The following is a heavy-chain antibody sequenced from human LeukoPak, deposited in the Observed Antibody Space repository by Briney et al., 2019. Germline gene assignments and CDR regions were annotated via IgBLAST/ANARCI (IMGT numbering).Heavy chain of an antibody. CDR3: ARAGYLENWYFDL. D-gene: IGHD6-25*01. CDR2: INPNSGGT. V-gene: IGHV1-8*01. J-gene: IGHJ2*01. CDR1: GYTFTSYD. Sequence: GASVKVSCKASGYTFTSYDINWVRQAPGQGLEWMGWINPNSGGTNYAQKFQGRVTMTRDMSTSTVYMELSSLRSEDTAVYYCARAGYLENWYFDLWGRGTLVTVSS.